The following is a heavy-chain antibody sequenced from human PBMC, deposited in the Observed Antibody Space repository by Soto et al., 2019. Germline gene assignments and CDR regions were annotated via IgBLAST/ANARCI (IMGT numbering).Heavy chain of an antibody. CDR2: IIPIFGTA. V-gene: IGHV1-69*01. J-gene: IGHJ5*02. D-gene: IGHD1-20*01. Sequence: QVQLVQSGAEVKKPGSSVKVSCKASGGTFSSYAISWVRQAPGQGLEWMGGIIPIFGTANYAQKFQGRVTITADESTSTAYMELSSLRSEDTAVYYCARAWRGLTGTAPMYNWFDPWGQGTLVTVSS. CDR1: GGTFSSYA. CDR3: ARAWRGLTGTAPMYNWFDP.